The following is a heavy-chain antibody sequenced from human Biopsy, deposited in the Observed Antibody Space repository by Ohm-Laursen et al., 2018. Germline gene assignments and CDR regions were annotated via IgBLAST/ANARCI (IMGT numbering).Heavy chain of an antibody. CDR1: GFTFDDYG. D-gene: IGHD3-9*01. CDR3: ARAFRGQYFYYFYGMDV. CDR2: ISWDVSTT. Sequence: SLRLSCSASGFTFDDYGMHWVRRSPGKGLEWVSLISWDVSTTYYADSVKGRFTSSRDNSKNSLYLQMNSLRAEDTALYYCARAFRGQYFYYFYGMDVWGQGPTVTVSS. J-gene: IGHJ6*02. V-gene: IGHV3-43D*04.